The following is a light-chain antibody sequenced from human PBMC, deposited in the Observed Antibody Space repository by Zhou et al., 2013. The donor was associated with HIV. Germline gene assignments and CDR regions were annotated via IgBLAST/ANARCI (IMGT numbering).Light chain of an antibody. V-gene: IGKV1-33*01. CDR2: HAS. CDR1: QDIGDY. CDR3: QQNHNFPL. Sequence: IQLTQSPAFMSASIGERVTITCRASQDIGDYLAWYQQKPGKAPKLLIYHASTLESGVPPRFSGSGSGTNFTFTITEMQPEDVATYYCQQNHNFPLFGPWDQSGSQ. J-gene: IGKJ3*01.